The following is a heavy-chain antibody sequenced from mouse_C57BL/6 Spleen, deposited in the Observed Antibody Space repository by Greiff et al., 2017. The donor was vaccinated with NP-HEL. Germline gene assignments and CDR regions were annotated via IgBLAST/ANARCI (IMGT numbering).Heavy chain of an antibody. CDR2: IYPRSGNT. Sequence: VQLQQSGAELARPGASVKLSCKASGYTFTSYGISWVKQRTGQGLEWIGEIYPRSGNTYYNEKFKGKATLTADKSSSTAYMELRSLTSEDSAVYFCARGEDYDGPWFAYWGQGTLVTVSA. CDR3: ARGEDYDGPWFAY. V-gene: IGHV1-81*01. CDR1: GYTFTSYG. J-gene: IGHJ3*01. D-gene: IGHD2-4*01.